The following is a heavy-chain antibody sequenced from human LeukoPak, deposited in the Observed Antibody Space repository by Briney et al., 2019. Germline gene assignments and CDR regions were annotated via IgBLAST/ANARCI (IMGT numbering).Heavy chain of an antibody. V-gene: IGHV4-59*01. CDR1: GGSISSYY. Sequence: SETLSLTCSVSGGSISSYYWSWIRQPPGKGLEWIGYIYDSGSTSYNPSLRSRVTISIDTSKNQFSLRLTSVTAADTAVYYCARGGSYYDFWSGYYDYYYYMDVWGKGTTVTVSS. CDR3: ARGGSYYDFWSGYYDYYYYMDV. CDR2: IYDSGST. D-gene: IGHD3-3*01. J-gene: IGHJ6*03.